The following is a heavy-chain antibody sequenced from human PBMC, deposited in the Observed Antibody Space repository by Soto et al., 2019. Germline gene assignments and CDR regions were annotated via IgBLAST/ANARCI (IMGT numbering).Heavy chain of an antibody. CDR2: ISSSSSYT. CDR1: GFTFSDYY. D-gene: IGHD6-13*01. Sequence: QVQLVESGGGLVKPGGSLRLSCAASGFTFSDYYMSWIRQAPGKGLEWVSYISSSSSYTYYADSVKGRFTISRDNAKNSLYRQMNSLRAEDTAVYYCEGGGYSSSVTGPSFDYWGQGTLVTVSS. CDR3: EGGGYSSSVTGPSFDY. J-gene: IGHJ4*02. V-gene: IGHV3-11*06.